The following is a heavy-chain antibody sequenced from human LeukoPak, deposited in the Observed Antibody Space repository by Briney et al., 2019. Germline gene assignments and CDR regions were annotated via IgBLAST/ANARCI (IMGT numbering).Heavy chain of an antibody. CDR2: INSDGSST. D-gene: IGHD1-26*01. J-gene: IGHJ4*02. CDR1: GFTLSSYW. Sequence: PGGSLRLSCAASGFTLSSYWMHWVRQAPGKGLVWVSRINSDGSSTSYADSVKGRFTISRDNAKNTLYLQMNSLKTEDTAVYYCTTGVGTTTGYWGQGTLVTVSS. V-gene: IGHV3-74*01. CDR3: TTGVGTTTGY.